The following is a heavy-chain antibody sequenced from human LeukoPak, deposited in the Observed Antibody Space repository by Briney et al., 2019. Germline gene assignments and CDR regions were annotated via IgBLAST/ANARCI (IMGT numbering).Heavy chain of an antibody. D-gene: IGHD4-11*01. V-gene: IGHV3-7*01. CDR1: GFSFSSNW. Sequence: PGGSLRLSCTASGFSFSSNWMTWVRQAPGKGLEWVGNINPDGSEKFYVDSVRGRFTISRDNAKNSLYLQMNSLRAEDTAVYYCARDRRHDYSSHDGHDAFDIWGQGTMVTVSS. CDR3: ARDRRHDYSSHDGHDAFDI. CDR2: INPDGSEK. J-gene: IGHJ3*02.